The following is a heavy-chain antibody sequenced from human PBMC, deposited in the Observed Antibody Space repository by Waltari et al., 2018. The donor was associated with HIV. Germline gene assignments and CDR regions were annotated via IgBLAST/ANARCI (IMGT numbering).Heavy chain of an antibody. J-gene: IGHJ4*02. CDR3: ATLVSSGWYYFDY. CDR1: GSTFSSYC. V-gene: IGHV3-21*01. Sequence: EVQLVESGGGLVKPGGSLRLSCAASGSTFSSYCMYWVRQAPGKGLEWVSSISSSSSYIYYADSVKGRFTISRDNAKNSLYLQMNSLRAEDTAVYYCATLVSSGWYYFDYWAREPWSPSPQ. D-gene: IGHD6-19*01. CDR2: ISSSSSYI.